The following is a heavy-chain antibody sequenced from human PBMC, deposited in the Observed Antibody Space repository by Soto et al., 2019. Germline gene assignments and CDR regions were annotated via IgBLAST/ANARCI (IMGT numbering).Heavy chain of an antibody. CDR2: INAGNGNT. CDR3: ARGSHYGGNEYYFDY. V-gene: IGHV1-3*01. J-gene: IGHJ4*02. Sequence: QVQLVQSGAEVKKPGASVKVSCKASGYTFTSYAMHWVRQAPGQRLEWMGWINAGNGNTKYSQKFQGRVTITRDTSASTAYMELSSLRSEDTAVYYCARGSHYGGNEYYFDYWGQGTLVTVSS. D-gene: IGHD4-17*01. CDR1: GYTFTSYA.